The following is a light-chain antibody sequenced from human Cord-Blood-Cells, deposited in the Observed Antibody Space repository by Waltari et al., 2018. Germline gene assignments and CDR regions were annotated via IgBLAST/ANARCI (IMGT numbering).Light chain of an antibody. V-gene: IGKV3-15*01. CDR1: QSVSSN. CDR3: QQYNNWPPIT. CDR2: GAS. Sequence: EIVMTQSPATLSVSPGERATLSCRASQSVSSNLAWYQQKPGQAPRLLIYGASTRATGIPARFSGSGSGTEFTLTISSLQSEDLAVYDCQQYNNWPPITFGQGTRLEIK. J-gene: IGKJ5*01.